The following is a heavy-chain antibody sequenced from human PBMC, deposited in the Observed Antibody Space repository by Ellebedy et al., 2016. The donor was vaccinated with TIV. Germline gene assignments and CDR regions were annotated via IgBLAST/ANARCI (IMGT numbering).Heavy chain of an antibody. CDR3: ARDHYDGSDAR. V-gene: IGHV3-33*08. Sequence: GESLKISXAASGFTFSNYWMHWVRQAPGKGLEWVAIIWYDGTKEYYAESVKGRFTVSRDNSKNTVFLQMNGLRGEDTAVYYCARDHYDGSDARWGQGTLVTVSS. CDR2: IWYDGTKE. J-gene: IGHJ4*02. D-gene: IGHD3-16*01. CDR1: GFTFSNYW.